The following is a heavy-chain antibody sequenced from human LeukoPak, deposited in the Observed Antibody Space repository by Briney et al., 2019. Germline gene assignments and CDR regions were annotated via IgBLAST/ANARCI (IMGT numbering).Heavy chain of an antibody. CDR3: AKWGDYDVLTGYYVSDY. CDR2: ITGGGSGI. Sequence: PGGSLRLSCAASGFTFSNYAMSWVRQAPGKGLEWVSAITGGGSGIYYADSMKSRFTISRDNSMNTLYLQINSLRAEDTAVYYCAKWGDYDVLTGYYVSDYWGQGTLVTVSS. CDR1: GFTFSNYA. D-gene: IGHD3-9*01. V-gene: IGHV3-23*01. J-gene: IGHJ4*02.